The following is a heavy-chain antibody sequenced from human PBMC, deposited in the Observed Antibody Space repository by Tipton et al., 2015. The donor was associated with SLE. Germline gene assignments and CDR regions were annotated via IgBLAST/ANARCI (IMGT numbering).Heavy chain of an antibody. CDR2: IKQDGSEK. Sequence: GSLRLSCAASGFTFSSYWMSWVRQAPGKGLEWVANIKQDGSEKYYVDSVKGRFTISRDNAKNSLYLQMNSLRAEDTAVYYCARDGCSSTSCYPAYWGQGTLVTVSS. CDR1: GFTFSSYW. V-gene: IGHV3-7*01. J-gene: IGHJ4*02. D-gene: IGHD2-2*01. CDR3: ARDGCSSTSCYPAY.